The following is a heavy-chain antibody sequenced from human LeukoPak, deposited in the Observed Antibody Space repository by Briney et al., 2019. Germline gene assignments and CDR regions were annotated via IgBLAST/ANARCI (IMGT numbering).Heavy chain of an antibody. CDR2: ISAYNGNT. J-gene: IGHJ4*02. CDR3: ARDPCSSTSCPFDY. D-gene: IGHD2-2*01. Sequence: ASVKVSCKASGYTFTSYGISWVRQAPGQGLEWMGWISAYNGNTNYAQKLQGRVTMTTDTSTSTAYMELRSLRSDDTAVYYCARDPCSSTSCPFDYWGQGILVTVSS. V-gene: IGHV1-18*04. CDR1: GYTFTSYG.